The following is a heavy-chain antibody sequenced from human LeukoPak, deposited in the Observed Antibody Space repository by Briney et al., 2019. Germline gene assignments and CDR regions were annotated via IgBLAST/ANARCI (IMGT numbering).Heavy chain of an antibody. Sequence: GESLKISCKGSGYSFTSYWIGLVRQMPGKGLEWMGIIYPGDSDTRYSPSFQGQVTISADKSISTAYLQWSSLKASDTATYYCARRIVVVANDAFDIWGQGTMVTVSS. CDR3: ARRIVVVANDAFDI. CDR1: GYSFTSYW. D-gene: IGHD2-21*01. V-gene: IGHV5-51*01. CDR2: IYPGDSDT. J-gene: IGHJ3*02.